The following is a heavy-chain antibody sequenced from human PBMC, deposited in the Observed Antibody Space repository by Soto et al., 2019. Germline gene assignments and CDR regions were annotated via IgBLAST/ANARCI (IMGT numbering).Heavy chain of an antibody. Sequence: QVHLQESRPGLVKPSETLFLTCTVSGVSNHTSHSFWPWIRQPPGKGLQFIAGVYHNGAAHYNSSLESRVTISVATANNQVSLRMRSLTAADTAFYYCGRVVEGATRHTDPDSWGQGILVTVSS. CDR3: GRVVEGATRHTDPDS. CDR2: VYHNGAA. D-gene: IGHD2-21*01. J-gene: IGHJ5*01. V-gene: IGHV4-39*01. CDR1: GVSNHTSHSF.